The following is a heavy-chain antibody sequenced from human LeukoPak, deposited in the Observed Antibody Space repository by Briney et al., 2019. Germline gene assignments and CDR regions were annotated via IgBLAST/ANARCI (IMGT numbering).Heavy chain of an antibody. CDR3: ARNLVYGSDARRRAFDI. CDR1: GYSFTGYW. Sequence: GESLKISCKGSGYSFTGYWIGWVRQTPGRGLEWMGTIYPGDSDTRYSPSFEGQVTISADKSVSTAYLQWTSVKASDSAMYFCARNLVYGSDARRRAFDIWDQGTMVIVSS. CDR2: IYPGDSDT. J-gene: IGHJ3*02. V-gene: IGHV5-51*01. D-gene: IGHD2-8*01.